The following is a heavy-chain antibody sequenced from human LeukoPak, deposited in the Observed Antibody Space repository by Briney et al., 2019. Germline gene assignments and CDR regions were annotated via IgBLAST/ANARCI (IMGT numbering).Heavy chain of an antibody. D-gene: IGHD3-10*01. CDR3: ARDSTMVRGVRSDLGFDH. Sequence: GGSLRLSCAASGFTFSSYWMHWVRHAPGKGLVWVSRINSDGSSTSYADSVKGRFTISRDNAKNTLYLQMNSLRAEDTAVYYCARDSTMVRGVRSDLGFDHWGQGTLVTVSS. CDR2: INSDGSST. V-gene: IGHV3-74*01. CDR1: GFTFSSYW. J-gene: IGHJ5*02.